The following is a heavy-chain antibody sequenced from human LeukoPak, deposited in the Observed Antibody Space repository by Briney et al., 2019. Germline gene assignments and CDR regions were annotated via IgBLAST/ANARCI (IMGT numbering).Heavy chain of an antibody. J-gene: IGHJ4*02. CDR3: ARERPSYDYVWGSYRSTRLDY. V-gene: IGHV4-34*01. D-gene: IGHD3-16*02. CDR1: GGSFSGYY. Sequence: SETLSLTCAVYGGSFSGYYWSWIRQPPGKGLEWIGEINHSGSTNYNPSLKSRVTISVDTSKNQFSLKLSSVTAADTAVDYCARERPSYDYVWGSYRSTRLDYWGQGTLVTVSS. CDR2: INHSGST.